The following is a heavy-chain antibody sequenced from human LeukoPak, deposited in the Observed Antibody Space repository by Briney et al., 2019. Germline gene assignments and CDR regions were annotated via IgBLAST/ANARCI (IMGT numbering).Heavy chain of an antibody. V-gene: IGHV3-21*01. J-gene: IGHJ6*02. CDR1: GFTFSSYS. CDR2: ISSSSSYI. CDR3: AKDTTPQGDYYYYGMDV. Sequence: GGSLRLSCAASGFTFSSYSMNWVRQAPGKGLEWVSSISSSSSYIYYADSVKGRFTISRDNAKNSLYLQMNSLRAEDTAVYYCAKDTTPQGDYYYYGMDVWGQGTTVTVSS. D-gene: IGHD1-1*01.